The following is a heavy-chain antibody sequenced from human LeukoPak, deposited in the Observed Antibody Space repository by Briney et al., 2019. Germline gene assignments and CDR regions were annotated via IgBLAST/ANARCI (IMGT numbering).Heavy chain of an antibody. CDR1: GYTFTSYD. CDR2: MNPNSGNT. V-gene: IGHV1-8*01. D-gene: IGHD2-2*01. CDR3: ARGGLILGYCSSTSCYPADV. J-gene: IGHJ6*02. Sequence: ASVKVSCKASGYTFTSYDINWVRQATGQGLEWMGWMNPNSGNTGYAQKFQGRVTMTRNTSISTAYMELSSLRSEDTAVYYCARGGLILGYCSSTSCYPADVWGQGTTVTVSS.